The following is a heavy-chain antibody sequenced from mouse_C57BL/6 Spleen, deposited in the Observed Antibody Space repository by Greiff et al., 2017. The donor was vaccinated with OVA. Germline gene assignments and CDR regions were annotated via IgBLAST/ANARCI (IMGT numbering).Heavy chain of an antibody. CDR1: GFTFSSYA. CDR3: TRGGDVSPFAY. J-gene: IGHJ3*01. CDR2: ISSGGDYI. Sequence: EVKLMESGEGLVKPGGSLKLSCAASGFTFSSYAMSWVRQTPEKRLEWVAYISSGGDYIYYADTVKGRFTISRDNARNTLYLQMSSLKSEDTAMDYCTRGGDVSPFAYWGQGTLVTVSA. V-gene: IGHV5-9-1*02. D-gene: IGHD2-13*01.